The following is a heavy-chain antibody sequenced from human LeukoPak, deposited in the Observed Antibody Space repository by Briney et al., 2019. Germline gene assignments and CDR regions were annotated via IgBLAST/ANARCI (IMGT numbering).Heavy chain of an antibody. CDR2: ISSSGSAI. Sequence: GGSLRLSCAASGFTFSDYYMSWIRQAPGKRLEWVSYISSSGSAIYYADSVKGRFTISRDNAKNSLYLQMNSLRAEDTAVYYCASPVLGYCSGGSCRDYWGQGTLVTVSS. V-gene: IGHV3-11*01. D-gene: IGHD2-15*01. J-gene: IGHJ4*02. CDR3: ASPVLGYCSGGSCRDY. CDR1: GFTFSDYY.